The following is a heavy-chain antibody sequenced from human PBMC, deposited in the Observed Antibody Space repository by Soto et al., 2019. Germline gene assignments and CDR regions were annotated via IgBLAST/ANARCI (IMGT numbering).Heavy chain of an antibody. CDR3: ATAEVDY. Sequence: LRLSCAASGFTFGDYWMHWVRQPPGKGPEWVSRMTGDGRTTQYADSVKGRFTASRDNAKSTLYLQMNSLRAEDTAVYYCATAEVDYWGPGTLVTVSS. CDR1: GFTFGDYW. V-gene: IGHV3-74*03. J-gene: IGHJ4*02. CDR2: MTGDGRTT.